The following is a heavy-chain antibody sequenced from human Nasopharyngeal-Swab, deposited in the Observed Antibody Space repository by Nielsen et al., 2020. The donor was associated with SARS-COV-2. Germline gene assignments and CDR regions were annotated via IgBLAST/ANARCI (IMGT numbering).Heavy chain of an antibody. V-gene: IGHV3-33*01. CDR2: IWYDGSNK. J-gene: IGHJ5*02. Sequence: SPNPPRGAPGLSFSRYGMPWLRQAPGKGLEWVAVIWYDGSNKYYADSVRGRFTVSRDNAKNSLFLQMNSLRAEDTAVYFCAREGRDGAVSSWGQGTLVTVSS. CDR1: GLSFSRYG. D-gene: IGHD5-24*01. CDR3: AREGRDGAVSS.